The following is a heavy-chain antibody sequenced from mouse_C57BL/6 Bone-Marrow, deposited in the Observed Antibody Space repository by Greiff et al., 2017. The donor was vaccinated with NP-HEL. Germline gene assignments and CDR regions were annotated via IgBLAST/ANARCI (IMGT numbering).Heavy chain of an antibody. J-gene: IGHJ1*03. Sequence: EVQLQESGAELVRPGASVKLSCTASGFNIKDDYMHWVKQRPEQGLEWIGWIDPENGDTEYASKFQGKATITADTSSNTAYLQLSSLTSEDTAVYYCTSILLLYPYWYFDVWGTGTTVTVSS. V-gene: IGHV14-4*01. D-gene: IGHD1-1*01. CDR3: TSILLLYPYWYFDV. CDR2: IDPENGDT. CDR1: GFNIKDDY.